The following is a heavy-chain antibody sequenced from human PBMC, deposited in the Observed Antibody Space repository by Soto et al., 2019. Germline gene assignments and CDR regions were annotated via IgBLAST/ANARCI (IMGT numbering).Heavy chain of an antibody. D-gene: IGHD3-22*01. CDR2: ISGSGGST. J-gene: IGHJ4*02. V-gene: IGHV3-23*01. CDR1: GFTFSSYA. Sequence: GGSLRLSCAASGFTFSSYAMSWVRQAPGKGLEWVSAISGSGGSTYYADSVKGRFTISRDNSKNKLYLQMNSLRAEDTAAYYCAKDRWSYYDSSGYSRCFDYWGQGTLVTVSS. CDR3: AKDRWSYYDSSGYSRCFDY.